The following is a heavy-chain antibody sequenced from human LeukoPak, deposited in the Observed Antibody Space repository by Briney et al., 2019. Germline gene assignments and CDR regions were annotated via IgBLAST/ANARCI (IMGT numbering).Heavy chain of an antibody. CDR1: GFTFSGYG. D-gene: IGHD3-22*01. CDR2: IRYDGSNK. V-gene: IGHV3-30*02. J-gene: IGHJ3*02. Sequence: PGGSLRLSCAASGFTFSGYGMHWVRQAPGKGLEWVAFIRYDGSNKYYADSVKGRFTISRDNSKNTLYLQMNSLRAEDTAVYYCAKGGYYYDSSGPSAGIWGQGTMVTVS. CDR3: AKGGYYYDSSGPSAGI.